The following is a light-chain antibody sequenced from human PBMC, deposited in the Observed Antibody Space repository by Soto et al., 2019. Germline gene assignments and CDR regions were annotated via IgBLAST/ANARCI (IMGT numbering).Light chain of an antibody. CDR2: GNS. CDR1: SSKIGAGYD. CDR3: QSYDSSLSAHVV. Sequence: QSVLTQPPSVSGAPGQRGTISCPGSSSKIGAGYDVHWYQQLPGTAPKLLIYGNSNRPSGVPDRFSGSKSGTSASLAITGLQAEDEADYYCQSYDSSLSAHVVFGGGTKVTVL. V-gene: IGLV1-40*01. J-gene: IGLJ2*01.